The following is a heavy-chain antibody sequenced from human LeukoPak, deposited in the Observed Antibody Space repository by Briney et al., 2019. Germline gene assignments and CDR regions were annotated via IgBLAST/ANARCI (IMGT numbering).Heavy chain of an antibody. V-gene: IGHV3-9*01. CDR1: GFTFDDYA. CDR2: ISWNSGGI. J-gene: IGHJ4*02. CDR3: AKDMEIDTYYDILTGYFSANIDY. D-gene: IGHD3-9*01. Sequence: GGSLRLSCAASGFTFDDYAMHWVRRAPGKGLEWVSGISWNSGGIGYADSVKGRFTISRDNAKNSLYLQMNSLRAEDTALYYCAKDMEIDTYYDILTGYFSANIDYWGQGTLVTVSS.